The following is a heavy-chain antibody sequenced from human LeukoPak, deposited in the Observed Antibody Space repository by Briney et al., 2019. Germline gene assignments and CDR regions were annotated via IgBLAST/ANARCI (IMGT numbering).Heavy chain of an antibody. V-gene: IGHV1-18*01. Sequence: APVKVSCKASGYTFTSYGISWVRQAPGQGLEWMGWISAYNGNTNYAQKLQGRVTMTTDTSTSTAYMELRSLRSDDTAVYYCAREGSSSWYGNYYYGMDVWGQGTTVTVSS. CDR3: AREGSSSWYGNYYYGMDV. D-gene: IGHD6-13*01. CDR1: GYTFTSYG. CDR2: ISAYNGNT. J-gene: IGHJ6*02.